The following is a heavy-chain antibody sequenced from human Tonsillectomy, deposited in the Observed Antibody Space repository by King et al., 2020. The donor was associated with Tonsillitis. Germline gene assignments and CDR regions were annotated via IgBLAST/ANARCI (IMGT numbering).Heavy chain of an antibody. CDR3: ARASYCGGDCFNAFDI. V-gene: IGHV1-69*06. Sequence: VQLVESGAEVKKPGSSVKVSCKASGGTFSSYAISWVRQAPGHGLEWMGGIIPIFGTANYAQKFQGRVTITADKSTSTAYMELSSLRSEDTAVYYCARASYCGGDCFNAFDIWGQGTMVTVSS. J-gene: IGHJ3*02. D-gene: IGHD2-21*02. CDR2: IIPIFGTA. CDR1: GGTFSSYA.